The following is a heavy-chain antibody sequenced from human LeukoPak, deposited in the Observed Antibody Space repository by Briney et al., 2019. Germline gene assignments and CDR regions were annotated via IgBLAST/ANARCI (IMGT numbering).Heavy chain of an antibody. D-gene: IGHD3-10*01. V-gene: IGHV4-34*01. J-gene: IGHJ5*02. CDR1: GGSFSGYY. Sequence: SETLSLTCAVYGGSFSGYYWSWIRQPPGKGLEWTGEINHSGSTNYNPSLKSRVTISVDTSKNQFSLKLSSVTAADTAVYYCARDGNYYGSGSYGWFDPWGQGTLVTVSS. CDR3: ARDGNYYGSGSYGWFDP. CDR2: INHSGST.